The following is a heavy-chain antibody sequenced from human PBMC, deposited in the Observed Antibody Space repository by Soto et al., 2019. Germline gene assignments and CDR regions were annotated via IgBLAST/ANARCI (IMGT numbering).Heavy chain of an antibody. D-gene: IGHD3-10*01. CDR1: GGSFSGYY. CDR3: ARGRAVRGVIITGNWFDP. V-gene: IGHV4-34*01. J-gene: IGHJ5*02. Sequence: ASETLSLTCAVYGGSFSGYYWSWIRQPPGKGLEWIGEINHSGSTNYNPSLKSRVTISVDTSKNQFSLKLSSVTAADTAVYYCARGRAVRGVIITGNWFDPWGQGTLVTVSS. CDR2: INHSGST.